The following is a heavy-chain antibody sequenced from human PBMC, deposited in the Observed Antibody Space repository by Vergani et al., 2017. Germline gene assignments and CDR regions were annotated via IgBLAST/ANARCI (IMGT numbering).Heavy chain of an antibody. D-gene: IGHD1-1*01. V-gene: IGHV1-69*01. J-gene: IGHJ6*02. Sequence: QVQLVQSGAEVKKPGSSVKVSCKASGGTFSSYAISWVRQAPGQGLEWMGGIIPIFGTANYAQKFQGRVTITADESTSTAYMELSSLRAEDTAVYYCARATGGIFYYYYYGMDVWGQGTTVTVSS. CDR2: IIPIFGTA. CDR1: GGTFSSYA. CDR3: ARATGGIFYYYYYGMDV.